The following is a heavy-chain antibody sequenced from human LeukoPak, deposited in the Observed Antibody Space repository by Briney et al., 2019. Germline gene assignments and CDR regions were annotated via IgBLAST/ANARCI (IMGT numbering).Heavy chain of an antibody. CDR1: GGSISSGSYY. J-gene: IGHJ4*02. CDR3: ARHGPGYSGYSQGGHFDY. Sequence: SETLSLTCTVSGGSISSGSYYWSWIRQPAGKGLEWIGRFYTSGSTNYNPSLKSRVTISVDTSKNQFSLKLSSVTAADTAVYYCARHGPGYSGYSQGGHFDYWGQGTLVTVSS. V-gene: IGHV4-61*02. D-gene: IGHD5-12*01. CDR2: FYTSGST.